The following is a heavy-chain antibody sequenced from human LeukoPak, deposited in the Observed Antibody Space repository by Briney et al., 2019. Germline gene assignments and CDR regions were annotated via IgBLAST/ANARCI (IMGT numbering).Heavy chain of an antibody. Sequence: GVSLTLSCAASGFTFSTYAMRWVRKAPGKRGEWVSAIMVSGGSTYYADSVKGRFTISRHNSKTTLYLQMTSLSGEDTAVYHCAKSPLASYSWGQGTMVTVSS. V-gene: IGHV3-23*01. J-gene: IGHJ3*02. CDR2: IMVSGGST. CDR1: GFTFSTYA. D-gene: IGHD2-15*01. CDR3: AKSPLASYS.